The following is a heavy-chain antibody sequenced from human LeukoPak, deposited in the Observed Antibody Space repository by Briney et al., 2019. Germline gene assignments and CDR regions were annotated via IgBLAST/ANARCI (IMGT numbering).Heavy chain of an antibody. V-gene: IGHV2-5*01. J-gene: IGHJ4*02. CDR1: GFSLNTNAVA. CDR3: VHRTMVTSVDH. D-gene: IGHD4-17*01. CDR2: IYGNDDK. Sequence: SGPTLVKPTQTLTLMCTFSGFSLNTNAVAVGWVRQPPGQALEWLTFIYGNDDKRYSPPLASRLTITKDTSKNQVVLTMTDMDYVDTATYYCVHRTMVTSVDHWGQGTLVTVSS.